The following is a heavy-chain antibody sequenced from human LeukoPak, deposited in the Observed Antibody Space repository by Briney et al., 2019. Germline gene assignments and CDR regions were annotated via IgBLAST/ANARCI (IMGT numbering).Heavy chain of an antibody. CDR3: ARDGHRMYYYESSVYRFDY. J-gene: IGHJ4*02. Sequence: ASVKVSCKASGYTFTSYDINWVRQAPGQGLEWMGWMNPNSANTGYAQKFQGRVTMTRNTSISTAYMELRSLRSDDTAVYYCARDGHRMYYYESSVYRFDYWGQGTLVTVSS. CDR2: MNPNSANT. D-gene: IGHD3-22*01. V-gene: IGHV1-8*01. CDR1: GYTFTSYD.